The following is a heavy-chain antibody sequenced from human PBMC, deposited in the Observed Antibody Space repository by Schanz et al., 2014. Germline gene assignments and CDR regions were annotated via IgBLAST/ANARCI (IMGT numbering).Heavy chain of an antibody. CDR1: GASISSSNW. Sequence: QVQLQESGPGLVKPSGTLSLTCAVSGASISSSNWWSWVRQPPGKGLEWIGEIYHSGNTNYNASLKSRVTISVDKSKNQFSLKVTSMTAADTAVYYCARGHHPHGITVAARGFDPWGQGTLVTVSS. V-gene: IGHV4-4*02. CDR2: IYHSGNT. D-gene: IGHD6-19*01. CDR3: ARGHHPHGITVAARGFDP. J-gene: IGHJ5*02.